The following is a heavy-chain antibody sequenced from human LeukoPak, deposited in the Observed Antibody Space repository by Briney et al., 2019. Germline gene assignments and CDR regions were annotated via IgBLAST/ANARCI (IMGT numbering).Heavy chain of an antibody. CDR2: ISYDGSNK. CDR1: GFTFSSYG. Sequence: PGRSLRLSCAASGFTFSSYGMHWVRQAPGKGLEWVAVISYDGSNKYYADPVKGRFTISRDNSKNTLYLQMNSLRAEDTAVYYCAKDLGCSGGSCYSDSFDYWGQGTLVAVSS. V-gene: IGHV3-30*18. J-gene: IGHJ4*02. D-gene: IGHD2-15*01. CDR3: AKDLGCSGGSCYSDSFDY.